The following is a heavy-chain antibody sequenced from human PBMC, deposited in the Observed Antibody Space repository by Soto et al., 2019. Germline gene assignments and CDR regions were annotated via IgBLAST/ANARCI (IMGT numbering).Heavy chain of an antibody. CDR3: AIDKYEFGSGSYYYAKEV. Sequence: SETLSLTCTVSGGSVSSESHYWSWIRQTPGKGLAWIGYIYYTGSTNYNPSLKGRVTMSVDTSRDQVSLRLRSVTRADTAVYYCAIDKYEFGSGSYYYAKEVCSQGTKVTV. D-gene: IGHD3-3*01. J-gene: IGHJ6*02. V-gene: IGHV4-61*01. CDR2: IYYTGST. CDR1: GGSVSSESHY.